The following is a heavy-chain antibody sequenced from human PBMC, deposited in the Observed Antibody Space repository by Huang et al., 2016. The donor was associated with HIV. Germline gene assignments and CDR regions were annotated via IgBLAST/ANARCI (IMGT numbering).Heavy chain of an antibody. CDR1: GYAFADYF. CDR2: VNTNNGAT. Sequence: QVQLVQSGAEVKKPGASVKVSCKPSGYAFADYFIHWVRQAPGQGLEWRAWVNTNNGATNYEQKFLGRLTVTGDTSMRTAYMELSGLTSDDTAKYYCTRDGVAPDEEFDYWGQGTVIIVSS. CDR3: TRDGVAPDEEFDY. J-gene: IGHJ4*02. V-gene: IGHV1-2*02. D-gene: IGHD5-12*01.